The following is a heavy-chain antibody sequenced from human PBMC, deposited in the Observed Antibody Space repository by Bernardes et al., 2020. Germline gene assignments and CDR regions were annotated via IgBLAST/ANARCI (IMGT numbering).Heavy chain of an antibody. CDR2: TYFTGST. CDR1: AVSVTSGDYN. CDR3: ASFTVVTLGFES. V-gene: IGHV4-61*08. Sequence: SETLSLTCSVSAVSVTSGDYNWSWIRESPGKGLEWIGYTYFTGSTTYNPSPKSRVTMSLDTSKNQFSLRLGSVTSADTAVYYCASFTVVTLGFESWGQGAQVTVSS. D-gene: IGHD2-21*02. J-gene: IGHJ4*02.